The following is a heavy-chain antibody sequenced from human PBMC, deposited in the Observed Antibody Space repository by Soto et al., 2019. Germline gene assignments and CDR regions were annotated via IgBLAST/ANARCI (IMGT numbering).Heavy chain of an antibody. CDR3: ARDRSPGRITMIVAGDL. Sequence: QVQLVQSGAEVKKPGASVEVSCKASGYTFTSYAISWVRQAPGQGLEWMGWISAYNGNTNYAQKLQGRVTMTTDTSTSTAYMELRSLRSDDTAVYYWARDRSPGRITMIVAGDLWGQGALVTVSS. CDR2: ISAYNGNT. V-gene: IGHV1-18*01. D-gene: IGHD3-22*01. J-gene: IGHJ4*02. CDR1: GYTFTSYA.